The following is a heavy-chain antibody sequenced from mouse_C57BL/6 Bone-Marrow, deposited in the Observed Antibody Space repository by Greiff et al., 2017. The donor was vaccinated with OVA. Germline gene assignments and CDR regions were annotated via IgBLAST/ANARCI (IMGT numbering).Heavy chain of an antibody. V-gene: IGHV1-55*01. J-gene: IGHJ4*01. Sequence: QVQLQQPGAELVKPGASVKMSCKASGYTFTSYWITWVKQRPGQGLEWIGDIYPGSGSTNYNEKFKSKATLTVDTSSSTAYMQLSSLTSEDSAVYYCARCFITTVVRDAMDYWGQGTSVTVSS. CDR2: IYPGSGST. D-gene: IGHD1-1*01. CDR3: ARCFITTVVRDAMDY. CDR1: GYTFTSYW.